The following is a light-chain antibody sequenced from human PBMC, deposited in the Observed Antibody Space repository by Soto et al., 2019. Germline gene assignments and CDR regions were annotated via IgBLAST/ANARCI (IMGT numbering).Light chain of an antibody. Sequence: DIQMTQSPSSLSASVGDRVTITCRASQSISGYLNWYQQKPGRAPNLLIYTAFSLQSGVPSRFSGSASGTDFTLTISSLQPEDFATYYCLQNYSTPDTFGQGTKLEIK. J-gene: IGKJ2*01. CDR1: QSISGY. V-gene: IGKV1-39*01. CDR2: TAF. CDR3: LQNYSTPDT.